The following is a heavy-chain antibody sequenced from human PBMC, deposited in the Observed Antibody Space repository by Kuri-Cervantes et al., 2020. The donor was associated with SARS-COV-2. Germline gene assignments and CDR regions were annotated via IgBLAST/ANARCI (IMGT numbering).Heavy chain of an antibody. CDR3: ARFGIAVARSVDY. CDR2: IYYSGST. J-gene: IGHJ4*02. CDR1: GGSISSYY. V-gene: IGHV4-39*07. Sequence: GSLRLSCTVSGGSISSYYWSWIRQPPGKGLEWIGSIYYSGSTYYNPSLKSRVTISVDTSKNQFSLKLSSVTAADTAVYYCARFGIAVARSVDYWGQGILVTVSS. D-gene: IGHD6-19*01.